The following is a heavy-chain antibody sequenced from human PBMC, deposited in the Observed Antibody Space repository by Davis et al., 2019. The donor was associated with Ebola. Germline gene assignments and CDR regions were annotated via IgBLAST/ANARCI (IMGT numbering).Heavy chain of an antibody. D-gene: IGHD6-19*01. Sequence: PGGSLRLSCAASASTLSNYAMTWVRQAPGKGLEWVAVVSYDGSNKYYADSVRGRFTIPRDNPKNSLYLQMNSLRAEDTAVYFCARGVAVGGFYFDYWGQGTLVTVSS. V-gene: IGHV3-30*03. CDR2: VSYDGSNK. CDR3: ARGVAVGGFYFDY. J-gene: IGHJ4*02. CDR1: ASTLSNYA.